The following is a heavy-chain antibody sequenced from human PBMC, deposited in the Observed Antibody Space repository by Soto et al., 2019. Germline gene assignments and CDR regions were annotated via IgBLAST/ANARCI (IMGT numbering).Heavy chain of an antibody. V-gene: IGHV3-30*18. J-gene: IGHJ6*02. D-gene: IGHD2-2*01. CDR2: ISYDGSNK. CDR3: AKDFLVVPAAIGGMDV. Sequence: QVQLVESGGGVVQPGRSLRLSCAASGFTFSSYGMHWVRQAPVKGLEWVAVISYDGSNKYYADSVKGRFTISRDNSKNTLYLQMHSLRAEDTAVYYCAKDFLVVPAAIGGMDVWGQGTTVTVSS. CDR1: GFTFSSYG.